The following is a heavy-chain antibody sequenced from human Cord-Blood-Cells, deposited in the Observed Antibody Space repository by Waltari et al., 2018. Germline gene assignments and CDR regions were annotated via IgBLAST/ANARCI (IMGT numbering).Heavy chain of an antibody. CDR1: GYTFTSYD. D-gene: IGHD3-3*01. CDR3: ARGKYGFWSGYYFDY. CDR2: MNPNSGNT. Sequence: QVQLVQSGAEVKKPGASVKVSCKASGYTFTSYDINWVRQATGQGLEWMGWMNPNSGNTGYARKFQGRVTITRNTSRSTAYMELSSLRSEDTAGYDCARGKYGFWSGYYFDYWGQGTLVTVSS. J-gene: IGHJ4*02. V-gene: IGHV1-8*03.